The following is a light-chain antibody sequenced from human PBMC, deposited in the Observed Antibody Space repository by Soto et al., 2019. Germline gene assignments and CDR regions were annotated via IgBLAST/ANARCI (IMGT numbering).Light chain of an antibody. V-gene: IGKV1-39*01. J-gene: IGKJ1*01. Sequence: DIQMTQSPSSLSASIGDRVTLTCRASQRIGTNLNWYQQRPGKAPKLLVYAVSSLQSRVSSRFSGSGSGTDFTLSINSLQREDFATYYCQQTYSAPPLFGQGTKVEIK. CDR1: QRIGTN. CDR2: AVS. CDR3: QQTYSAPPL.